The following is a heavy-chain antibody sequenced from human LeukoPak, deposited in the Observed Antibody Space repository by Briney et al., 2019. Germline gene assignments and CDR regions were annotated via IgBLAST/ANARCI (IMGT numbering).Heavy chain of an antibody. V-gene: IGHV1-2*02. J-gene: IGHJ4*02. D-gene: IGHD3-10*01. CDR1: GYTFTGYY. Sequence: ASVKVSCKASGYTFTGYYMHWVRQAPGQGLEWMGWINPNSGGTNYAQKFQGRVTMTRDTSISTAYMELSRLRSEDTAVYYCARIRGYGSGSYDYWGQGTLVTVSS. CDR2: INPNSGGT. CDR3: ARIRGYGSGSYDY.